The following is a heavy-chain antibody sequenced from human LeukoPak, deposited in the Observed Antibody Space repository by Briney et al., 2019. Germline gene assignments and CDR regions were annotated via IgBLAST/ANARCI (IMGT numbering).Heavy chain of an antibody. J-gene: IGHJ1*01. Sequence: GGSLRLSCAASGFTFSDCYMSWIRQAPGKGLEWVSYISSSGSTIYYADSVKGRFTISRDNAKNSLYLQMNSLRAEDTAVYYCARSWYNNAEYFQHWGQGTLVTVSS. CDR3: ARSWYNNAEYFQH. D-gene: IGHD6-13*01. CDR1: GFTFSDCY. V-gene: IGHV3-11*01. CDR2: ISSSGSTI.